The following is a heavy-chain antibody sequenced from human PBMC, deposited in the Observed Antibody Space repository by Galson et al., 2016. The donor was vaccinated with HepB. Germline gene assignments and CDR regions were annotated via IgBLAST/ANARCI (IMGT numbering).Heavy chain of an antibody. CDR2: MRYSETP. J-gene: IGHJ5*02. D-gene: IGHD3-16*01. CDR1: GGSITSYL. Sequence: SETLSLTCTVSGGSITSYLWCWIWQPPGKRLEWIWYMRYSETPSYNPSPNSRVPISIDASKDQFSLKLNSVSAADTAIHYCASAGGRLVDTWGQGALVTVSS. CDR3: ASAGGRLVDT. V-gene: IGHV4-59*01.